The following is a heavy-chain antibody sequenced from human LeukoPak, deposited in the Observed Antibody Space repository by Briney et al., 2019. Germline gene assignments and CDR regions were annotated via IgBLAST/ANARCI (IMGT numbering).Heavy chain of an antibody. CDR2: VYYSGGT. CDR1: GGSISSYY. J-gene: IGHJ6*03. V-gene: IGHV4-59*01. Sequence: PSETLSLTCTVSGGSISSYYWSWIRQPPGKGLEWIGYVYYSGGTDYNPSLKSRLTMSIDTSKNQFSLKLTSVTAADTAVYYCARASGTGTGYMDVWGTGTTVTVSS. D-gene: IGHD3-10*01. CDR3: ARASGTGTGYMDV.